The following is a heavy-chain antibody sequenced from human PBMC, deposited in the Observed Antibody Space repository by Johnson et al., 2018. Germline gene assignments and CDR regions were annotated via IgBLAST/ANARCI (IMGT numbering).Heavy chain of an antibody. D-gene: IGHD2-21*01. CDR3: ARVVAIPPGGYYYYYYMDV. V-gene: IGHV3-30*03. J-gene: IGHJ6*03. CDR2: ISYDGSNK. CDR1: GFTFSSYG. Sequence: QVQLVQAGGGVVEPGRSLRLSCAASGFTFSSYGMHWVRQAPGKGLEWVAVISYDGSNKYYADSVKGRFIISRDNSKNTLDLQMNSRGAEDTAVYYGARVVAIPPGGYYYYYYMDVWGKGTTVTVSS.